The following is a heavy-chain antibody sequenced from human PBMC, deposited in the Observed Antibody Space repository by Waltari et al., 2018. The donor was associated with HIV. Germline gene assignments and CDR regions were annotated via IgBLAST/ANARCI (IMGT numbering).Heavy chain of an antibody. CDR1: GFTFSSYS. D-gene: IGHD3-3*01. V-gene: IGHV3-21*01. CDR2: ISSSSSYI. CDR3: ARGRFLEWLLLDY. J-gene: IGHJ4*02. Sequence: EVQLVESGGGLVKPGGSLRLSCAASGFTFSSYSMNWVRQAPGKGLEWVSSISSSSSYIYYADSVKGRFTISRDNAKNSLYLQMNSLRAEDTAVYYCARGRFLEWLLLDYWGQGTLVTVSS.